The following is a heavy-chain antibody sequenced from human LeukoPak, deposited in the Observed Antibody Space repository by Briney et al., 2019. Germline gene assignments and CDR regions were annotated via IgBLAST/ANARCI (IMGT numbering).Heavy chain of an antibody. CDR2: IYYSGST. CDR1: GGSISSSSYY. V-gene: IGHV4-39*07. CDR3: ARGKFAGEVPAAMGPFDY. D-gene: IGHD2-2*01. Sequence: SETLSLTCTVSGGSISSSSYYWGWIRQPPGKGLEWIGSIYYSGSTYYNPSLKSRVTISVDTSKNQFSLKLSSVTAADTAVYYCARGKFAGEVPAAMGPFDYWGQGTLVTVSS. J-gene: IGHJ4*02.